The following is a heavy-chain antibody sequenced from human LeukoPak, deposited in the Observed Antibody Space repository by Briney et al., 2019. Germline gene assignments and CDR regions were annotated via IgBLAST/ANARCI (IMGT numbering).Heavy chain of an antibody. J-gene: IGHJ4*02. Sequence: GGSLRLSCAASGFTFSSYGMHWVRQAPGKGLEWVAVISYDGSNKYYADSVKGRFTISRDNSKNTLYLQMNSLRAEDTAVYYCAKPEYYHDSSGYQKYYFDYWGQGTLVTVSS. CDR1: GFTFSSYG. V-gene: IGHV3-30*18. CDR3: AKPEYYHDSSGYQKYYFDY. D-gene: IGHD3-22*01. CDR2: ISYDGSNK.